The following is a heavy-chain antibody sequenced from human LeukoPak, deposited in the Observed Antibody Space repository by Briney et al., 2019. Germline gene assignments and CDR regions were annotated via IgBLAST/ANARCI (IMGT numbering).Heavy chain of an antibody. J-gene: IGHJ5*02. CDR1: GYTFTGYY. D-gene: IGHD3-10*01. CDR2: MNPNSGNT. Sequence: ASVKVSCKASGYTFTGYYIHWVRQATGQGLEWMGWMNPNSGNTGYAQKFQGRVTMTRNTSISTAYMELSSLRSEDTAVYYCARVNLRGSNYNWFDPWGQGTRVIVSS. V-gene: IGHV1-8*02. CDR3: ARVNLRGSNYNWFDP.